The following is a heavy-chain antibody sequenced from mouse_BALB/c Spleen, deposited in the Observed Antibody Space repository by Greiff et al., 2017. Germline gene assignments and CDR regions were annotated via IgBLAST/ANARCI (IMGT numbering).Heavy chain of an antibody. CDR1: GYTFTSYV. V-gene: IGHV1-14*01. J-gene: IGHJ3*01. CDR3: ARKDITTATSFAY. CDR2: INPYNDGT. D-gene: IGHD1-2*01. Sequence: VQLQQSGPELVKPGASVKMSCKASGYTFTSYVMHWVKQKPGQGLEWIGYINPYNDGTKYNEKFKGKATLTSDKSSSTAYMELSSLTSEDSAVYYCARKDITTATSFAYWGQGTLVTVSA.